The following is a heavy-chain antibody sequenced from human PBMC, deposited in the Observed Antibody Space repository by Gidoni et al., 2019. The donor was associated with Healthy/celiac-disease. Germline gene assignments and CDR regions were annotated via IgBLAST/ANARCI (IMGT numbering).Heavy chain of an antibody. J-gene: IGHJ6*02. D-gene: IGHD2-15*01. V-gene: IGHV4-34*01. CDR1: GGSFSGYY. CDR2: INHSGST. CDR3: AREGGYCSGGSCDSNSIYYYYGMDV. Sequence: QVQLQQWGAGLLKPSETLSLTCAVYGGSFSGYYWRWIRQPPGKGLEWIGEINHSGSTNYNPSLKSRVTIAVDTSKNQFSLKLSSVTAADTAVYYCAREGGYCSGGSCDSNSIYYYYGMDVWGQGTTVTVSS.